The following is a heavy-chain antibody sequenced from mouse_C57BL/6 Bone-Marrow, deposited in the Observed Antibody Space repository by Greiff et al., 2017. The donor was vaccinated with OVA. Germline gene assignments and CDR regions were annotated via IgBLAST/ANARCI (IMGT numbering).Heavy chain of an antibody. D-gene: IGHD2-4*01. CDR3: ARDYDYERGSAWVAY. CDR2: INPNNGGT. Sequence: EVQLQQSGPELVKPGASVKISCKASGYTFTDYYMNWVKQSHGKSLEWIGDINPNNGGTSYNQKFKGKATLTVDKSSSTAYMELRSLTSEDSAVYYGARDYDYERGSAWVAYWSQGTLVTVSA. CDR1: GYTFTDYY. J-gene: IGHJ3*01. V-gene: IGHV1-26*01.